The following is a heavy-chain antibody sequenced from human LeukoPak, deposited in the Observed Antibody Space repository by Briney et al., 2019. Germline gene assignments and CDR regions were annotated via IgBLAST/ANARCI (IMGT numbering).Heavy chain of an antibody. CDR2: IYYSGST. D-gene: IGHD1-1*01. V-gene: IGHV4-59*12. Sequence: PSETLSLTCTVSGGSISSYYWSWIRQPPGKGLEWIGYIYYSGSTNYNPSLKSRVAISVDTSKNQFSLKLSSVTAADTAVYYCARERNAFDIWGQGTMVTVSS. CDR1: GGSISSYY. J-gene: IGHJ3*02. CDR3: ARERNAFDI.